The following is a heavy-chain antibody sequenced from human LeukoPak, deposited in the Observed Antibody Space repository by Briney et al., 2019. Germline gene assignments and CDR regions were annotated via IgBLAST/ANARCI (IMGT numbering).Heavy chain of an antibody. J-gene: IGHJ4*02. Sequence: SETLSLTXTVSGGSISSYYWTWIRQPPGKGLEWIGYIHYSGSTNYNPSLKSRVTISVDTSKNQFSLKLSSVTAADTAVYYCAREGYYGSGYYFDYWGQGTLVTVSS. V-gene: IGHV4-59*01. CDR2: IHYSGST. CDR1: GGSISSYY. CDR3: AREGYYGSGYYFDY. D-gene: IGHD3-10*01.